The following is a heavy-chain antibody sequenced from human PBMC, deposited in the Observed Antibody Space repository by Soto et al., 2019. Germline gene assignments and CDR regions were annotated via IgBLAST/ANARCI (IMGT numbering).Heavy chain of an antibody. J-gene: IGHJ6*02. CDR1: GFTFSSYG. Sequence: QVQLVESGGGVVQPGRSLRLSCAAAGFTFSSYGMHWVRQXXXXXXXXXXXXXXDGSDKYYADSVKGRFTVSRDNSKNTLYLQMNGLRAEDTAVYFCAXDLRDFWSGWPQHYYYGMDVWGQGTTVIVSS. V-gene: IGHV3-30*18. CDR3: AXDLRDFWSGWPQHYYYGMDV. CDR2: XXXDGSDK. D-gene: IGHD3-3*01.